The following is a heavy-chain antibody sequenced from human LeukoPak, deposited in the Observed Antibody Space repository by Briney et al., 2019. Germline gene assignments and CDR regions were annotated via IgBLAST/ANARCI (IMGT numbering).Heavy chain of an antibody. Sequence: ASVKVSCKASVYTFTVYYMHWVRQAPGQGLEWMGWINPNSGCTNYAQKFECRVTMTRDTCISTTYLELSRLSSDDSAVYYCARRPSDSFDYWRQGTLVTVSS. CDR1: VYTFTVYY. CDR2: INPNSGCT. CDR3: ARRPSDSFDY. J-gene: IGHJ4*02. D-gene: IGHD2-21*02. V-gene: IGHV1-2*02.